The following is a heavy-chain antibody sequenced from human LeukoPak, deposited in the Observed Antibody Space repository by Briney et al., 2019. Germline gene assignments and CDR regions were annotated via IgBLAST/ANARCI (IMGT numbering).Heavy chain of an antibody. Sequence: GGPLRLSCAASGFTFDDYAMHWVRQAPGKGLEWVSLISGDGGSTYYADSVKGRFTISRDNSKNSLYLQMNSLRTEDTALYYCAKDLTWNTAMVPQYYYYYYGMDVWGQGTTVTVSS. V-gene: IGHV3-43*02. D-gene: IGHD5-18*01. CDR1: GFTFDDYA. CDR3: AKDLTWNTAMVPQYYYYYYGMDV. J-gene: IGHJ6*02. CDR2: ISGDGGST.